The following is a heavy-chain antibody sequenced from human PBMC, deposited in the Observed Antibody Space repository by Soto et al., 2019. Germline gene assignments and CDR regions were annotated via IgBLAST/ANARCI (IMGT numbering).Heavy chain of an antibody. CDR3: ARHLSWNQLEYNWNDRGLYNWFDP. CDR1: GYSFTSYW. Sequence: PGESLKISCKGSGYSFTSYWIGWVRQMPGKGLEWMGIIYPGDSDTRYSPSFQGQVTISADKSISTAYLQWSSLKASDTAMYYCARHLSWNQLEYNWNDRGLYNWFDPWGQGTLVTVSS. V-gene: IGHV5-51*01. D-gene: IGHD1-1*01. J-gene: IGHJ5*02. CDR2: IYPGDSDT.